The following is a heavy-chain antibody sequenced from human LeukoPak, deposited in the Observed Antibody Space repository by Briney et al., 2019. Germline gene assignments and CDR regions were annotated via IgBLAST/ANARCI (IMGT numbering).Heavy chain of an antibody. D-gene: IGHD3-10*01. Sequence: SETLSLTCAVYGGSFSGYYWSWIRQPPGKGLEWIGEINHSGSTNYNLSLKSRVTISVDTSKNQFSLKLSSVTAADTAVYYCARDYYGSGNLYYYYYGMDVWGQGTTVTVSS. J-gene: IGHJ6*02. CDR1: GGSFSGYY. V-gene: IGHV4-34*01. CDR3: ARDYYGSGNLYYYYYGMDV. CDR2: INHSGST.